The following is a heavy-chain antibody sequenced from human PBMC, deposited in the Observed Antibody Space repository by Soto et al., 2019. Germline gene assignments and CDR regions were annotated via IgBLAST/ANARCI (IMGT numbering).Heavy chain of an antibody. CDR2: TYYSGST. CDR3: ARRGSSGWVDY. J-gene: IGHJ4*02. Sequence: KPSETLSLTCTVSGGSISSYYWSWIRQPPGKGLEWIGYTYYSGSTNYNPSLKSRVTISVDTSKNQFSLKLSSVTAADTAVYYCARRGSSGWVDYWGQGTLVTVSS. CDR1: GGSISSYY. D-gene: IGHD6-19*01. V-gene: IGHV4-59*01.